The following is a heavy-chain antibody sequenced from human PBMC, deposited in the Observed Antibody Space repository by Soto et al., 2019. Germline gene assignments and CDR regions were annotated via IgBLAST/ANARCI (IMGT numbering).Heavy chain of an antibody. CDR2: ISAYNGNT. CDR3: ARVRYCGGDCYPNVYYYYYGMDV. D-gene: IGHD2-21*02. J-gene: IGHJ6*02. Sequence: ASVKVSCKASGYTFTSYGISWVRQAPGQGLEWMGWISAYNGNTNYAQKLQGRVTMTTDTSTSTAYMGLRSLRSDDTAVYYCARVRYCGGDCYPNVYYYYYGMDVWGQGTTVTVSS. V-gene: IGHV1-18*04. CDR1: GYTFTSYG.